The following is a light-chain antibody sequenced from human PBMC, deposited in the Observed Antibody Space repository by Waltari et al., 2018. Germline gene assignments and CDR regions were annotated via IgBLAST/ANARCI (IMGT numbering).Light chain of an antibody. J-gene: IGLJ1*01. CDR2: EVS. CDR3: CSYAGSSTLWV. V-gene: IGLV2-23*02. CDR1: SSDVGSYNL. Sequence: QSALTQPASVSGSPGQSITISCTGTSSDVGSYNLVSWYQQPPGKAPKLMIYEVSKRPSGVSNRFSGSKSGNTASLTISGRQAEDEAGYYCCSYAGSSTLWVFGTGTKVTVL.